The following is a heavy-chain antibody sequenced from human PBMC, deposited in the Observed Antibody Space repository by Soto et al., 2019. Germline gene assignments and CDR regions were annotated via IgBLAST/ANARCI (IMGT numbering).Heavy chain of an antibody. Sequence: PSETLSLTCTVSGAPISVFYWSWIRQSPGKRLEWIGHIYYTGSTNYNPSLNSRVTISLDTSKNQFSLRLNSVTAADTAVYYCARRRDGYTGVWFDPWGQGTLVTVSS. CDR3: ARRRDGYTGVWFDP. J-gene: IGHJ5*02. D-gene: IGHD5-12*01. V-gene: IGHV4-59*01. CDR2: IYYTGST. CDR1: GAPISVFY.